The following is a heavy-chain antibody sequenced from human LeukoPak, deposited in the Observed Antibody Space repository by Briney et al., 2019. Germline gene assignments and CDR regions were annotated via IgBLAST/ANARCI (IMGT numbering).Heavy chain of an antibody. CDR3: ATADQLLRSRERFQH. CDR1: GYTLTELS. CDR2: FDPEDGET. D-gene: IGHD2-2*01. Sequence: ASVKVSCKVSGYTLTELSMHWVRQAPGKGLEWMGGFDPEDGETIYAQKFQGRVTMTEDTSTDTAYMELSSLRSEDTAVYYCATADQLLRSRERFQHWGQGTLVTVSS. J-gene: IGHJ1*01. V-gene: IGHV1-24*01.